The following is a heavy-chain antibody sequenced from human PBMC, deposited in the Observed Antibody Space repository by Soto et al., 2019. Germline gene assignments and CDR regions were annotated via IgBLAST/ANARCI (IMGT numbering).Heavy chain of an antibody. CDR2: IYYSGST. Sequence: SETLSLTCTVSGGSISSGGYYWSWIRQHPGKGLEWIGYIYYSGSTYYNPSLKSRVTISVDTSKNQFSLKLSSVTAADTAVYYCARITYYDFWSGYPDYWGQGTLVTVSS. CDR3: ARITYYDFWSGYPDY. J-gene: IGHJ4*02. D-gene: IGHD3-3*01. CDR1: GGSISSGGYY. V-gene: IGHV4-31*03.